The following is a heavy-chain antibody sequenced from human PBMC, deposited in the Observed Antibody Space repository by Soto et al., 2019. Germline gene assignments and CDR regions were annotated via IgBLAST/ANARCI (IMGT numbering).Heavy chain of an antibody. CDR3: ARGWFGPDV. J-gene: IGHJ6*04. V-gene: IGHV3-74*02. D-gene: IGHD3-10*01. CDR2: IDNAGTDS. CDR1: GFTFSSRS. Sequence: EVQLVESGGGLVQPGGSLRLSCAASGFTFSSRSMHWVRQAPGKGLVWVSGIDNAGTDSNYADSVKGRFTSARDNAKNTLYLQMNSLSVEDTAVYYCARGWFGPDVWGKGTTVTVSS.